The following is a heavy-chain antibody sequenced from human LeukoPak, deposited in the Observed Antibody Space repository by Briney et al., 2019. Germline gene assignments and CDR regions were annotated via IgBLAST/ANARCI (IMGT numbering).Heavy chain of an antibody. CDR3: ARTVSGYYFNA. J-gene: IGHJ5*02. Sequence: SETLSLTCTVSGGSTNSYYWSWIRQSPGKGLEWIGYVAYSGSTNYDPSHKSRVTISLDTSKNQFSLKLSSVTAADTAVYYCARTVSGYYFNAWGPGTLVTVSS. D-gene: IGHD5-12*01. V-gene: IGHV4-59*01. CDR2: VAYSGST. CDR1: GGSTNSYY.